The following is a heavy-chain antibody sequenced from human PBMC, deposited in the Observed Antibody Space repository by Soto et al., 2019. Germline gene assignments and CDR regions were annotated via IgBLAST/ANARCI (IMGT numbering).Heavy chain of an antibody. J-gene: IGHJ5*02. CDR3: TRIVVVIHPHFDP. CDR1: GYTFGDYA. CDR2: IRSKAYGGTT. D-gene: IGHD3-22*01. V-gene: IGHV3-49*03. Sequence: GGSLRLSCTASGYTFGDYAMSWFRQAPGKGLEWVGFIRSKAYGGTTEYAASVKGRFTISRDDSKSIAYLQMNSLKTEDTAVYYCTRIVVVIHPHFDPWGQGTLVTVSS.